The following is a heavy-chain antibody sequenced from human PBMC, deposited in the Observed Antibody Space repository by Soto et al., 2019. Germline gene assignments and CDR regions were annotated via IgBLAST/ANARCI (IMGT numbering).Heavy chain of an antibody. D-gene: IGHD2-2*01. Sequence: SETLSLTCSVSGGSINYNSYYWGWIRQPPGKGLEWVGGIFYTGTTYYSPSLKDRVTISVDTSKNSFSLNLTSVTAADTVVYFCARLVVVAPVANAWGQGTLVTVSS. CDR2: IFYTGTT. V-gene: IGHV4-39*02. CDR1: GGSINYNSYY. CDR3: ARLVVVAPVANA. J-gene: IGHJ5*02.